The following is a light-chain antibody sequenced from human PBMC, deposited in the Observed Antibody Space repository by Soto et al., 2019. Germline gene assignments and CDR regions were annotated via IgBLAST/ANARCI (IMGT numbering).Light chain of an antibody. CDR2: NNN. J-gene: IGLJ3*02. V-gene: IGLV1-44*01. CDR1: GTNIGINT. Sequence: QSVLTQPPSASGTPGQRVTISCSGSGTNIGINTVSWYQQLPGTAPKLLIYNNNQRSSGVSDRFSGSKSGASASLAISGLHSEDEGHYFCAAWDDSRNGPQFGGGTKLTVL. CDR3: AAWDDSRNGPQ.